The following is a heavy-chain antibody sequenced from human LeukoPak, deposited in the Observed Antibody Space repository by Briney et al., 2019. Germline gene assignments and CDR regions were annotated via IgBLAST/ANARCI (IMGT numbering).Heavy chain of an antibody. CDR2: ISYDGSNK. J-gene: IGHJ4*02. Sequence: GRSLRLSCAASGFAFSSYAMHWVRQAPGKGLEWVAVISYDGSNKYYADSVKGRFTISRDNSKNTLYLQMHSLRAEDTAVYYCARDLYGSSPDYWGQGTLVTVSS. CDR1: GFAFSSYA. V-gene: IGHV3-30*01. CDR3: ARDLYGSSPDY. D-gene: IGHD6-6*01.